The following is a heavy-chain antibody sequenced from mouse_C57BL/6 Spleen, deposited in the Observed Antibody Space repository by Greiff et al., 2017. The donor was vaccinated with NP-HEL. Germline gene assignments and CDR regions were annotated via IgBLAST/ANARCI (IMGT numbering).Heavy chain of an antibody. V-gene: IGHV1-82*01. CDR1: GYAFSSSW. Sequence: VQLQQSGPELVKPGASVKISCKASGYAFSSSWMNWVKQRPGKGLEWIGRIYPGDGDTNYNGKFKGKATLTADKSSSTAYMQLSSLTSEDSAVYFCARTGNGIYFDYWGQGTTLTVSS. D-gene: IGHD4-1*01. CDR3: ARTGNGIYFDY. J-gene: IGHJ2*01. CDR2: IYPGDGDT.